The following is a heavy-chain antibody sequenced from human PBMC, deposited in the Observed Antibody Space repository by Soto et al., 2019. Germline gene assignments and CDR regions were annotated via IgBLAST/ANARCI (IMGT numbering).Heavy chain of an antibody. V-gene: IGHV1-18*01. CDR1: GYSFMKHG. CDR3: AREASVLIPATQPSRFDS. CDR2: LSPYSGYT. Sequence: ASVKVSCKGFGYSFMKHGINWVRQCPGQGLEWVGWLSPYSGYTHSAQKFHGRLTLTTDTAARTAYMEFRILRSADTALYYCAREASVLIPATQPSRFDSWGQGTLVTV. D-gene: IGHD2-8*01. J-gene: IGHJ4*02.